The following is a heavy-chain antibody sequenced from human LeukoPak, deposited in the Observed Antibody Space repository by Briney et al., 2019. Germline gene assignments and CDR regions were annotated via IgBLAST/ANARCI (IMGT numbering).Heavy chain of an antibody. Sequence: SVKVSCKASGGTFSSYAISWVRQAPGQGLEWMGGIIPIFGTANYAQKFQGRVTITTDESTSTAYMELSSLRSEDTAVYYCAREPYCSSTSCSYFDYWGQGTLVTVSS. CDR1: GGTFSSYA. D-gene: IGHD2-2*01. V-gene: IGHV1-69*05. CDR3: AREPYCSSTSCSYFDY. J-gene: IGHJ4*02. CDR2: IIPIFGTA.